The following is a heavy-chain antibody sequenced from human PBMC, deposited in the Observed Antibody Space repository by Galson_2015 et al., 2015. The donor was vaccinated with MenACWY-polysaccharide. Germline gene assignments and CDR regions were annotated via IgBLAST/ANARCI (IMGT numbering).Heavy chain of an antibody. V-gene: IGHV3-74*01. CDR3: ARGYSAYD. D-gene: IGHD5-12*01. CDR2: TKSDGSST. CDR1: GFTFSTYW. Sequence: SLRLSCAASGFTFSTYWMHWVRQAPGRGLVWVSRTKSDGSSTNYADSVKGRFTIPRDNAKNTLYLQMNSLRAEDTALYYCARGYSAYDWGQGTLVTVSA. J-gene: IGHJ4*02.